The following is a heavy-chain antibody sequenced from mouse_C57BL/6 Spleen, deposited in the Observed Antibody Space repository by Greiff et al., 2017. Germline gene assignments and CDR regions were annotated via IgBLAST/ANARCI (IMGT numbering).Heavy chain of an antibody. J-gene: IGHJ1*03. CDR2: INPNSGST. CDR3: GRSDYSNCHWYFDV. V-gene: IGHV1-64*01. Sequence: QVQLQQPGAELVKPGASVKLSCKASGYTFTSYWMHWVKQRPGQGLEWIGMINPNSGSTNYNEKFKSKATLTVDKSSSTAYMQLSSLTSEDSAVYYCGRSDYSNCHWYFDVWGTGTTVTVSS. CDR1: GYTFTSYW. D-gene: IGHD2-5*01.